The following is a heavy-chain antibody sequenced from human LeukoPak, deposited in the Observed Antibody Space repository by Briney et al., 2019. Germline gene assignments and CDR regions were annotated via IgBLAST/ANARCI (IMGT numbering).Heavy chain of an antibody. V-gene: IGHV1-2*02. CDR2: INPNSGGT. D-gene: IGHD2-2*01. Sequence: ASVKVSCKASGYTFTGYYMHWVPQAPGQGLEWMGWINPNSGGTNYAQKFQGRVTMTRDTSISTAYMELSRLRSDDTAVYYCARTQPLVVPAAAWDYWGQGTLVTVSS. CDR3: ARTQPLVVPAAAWDY. J-gene: IGHJ4*02. CDR1: GYTFTGYY.